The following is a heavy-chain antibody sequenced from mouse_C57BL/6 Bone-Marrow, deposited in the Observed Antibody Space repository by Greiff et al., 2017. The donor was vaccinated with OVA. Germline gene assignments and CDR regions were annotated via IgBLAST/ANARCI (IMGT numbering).Heavy chain of an antibody. CDR1: GYFITSGYY. D-gene: IGHD2-5*01. V-gene: IGHV3-6*01. CDR2: ISYDGNN. J-gene: IGHJ3*01. CDR3: ALYSNYTWVAY. Sequence: DVKLQESGPGLVKPSQSLSLTCSVPGYFITSGYYWHWIRQFPGNNLEWMGYISYDGNNNYNPSPKNRISITRATSTPPILLKSNSVTTDDTATYYCALYSNYTWVAYWGQGTLVTVSA.